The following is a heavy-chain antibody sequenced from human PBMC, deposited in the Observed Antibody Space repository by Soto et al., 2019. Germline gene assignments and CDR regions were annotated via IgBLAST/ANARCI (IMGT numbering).Heavy chain of an antibody. Sequence: PGGSLRLSCAASGFTFSSYSMNWVRQAPGKGLEWVSYISSSSSTIYYADSVKGRFTISRDNAKNSLYLQMNSLRAEDTAVYYCARDRAEWVITEIMDVWGQGTTVTVSS. CDR2: ISSSSSTI. V-gene: IGHV3-48*01. CDR1: GFTFSSYS. J-gene: IGHJ6*02. CDR3: ARDRAEWVITEIMDV. D-gene: IGHD3-22*01.